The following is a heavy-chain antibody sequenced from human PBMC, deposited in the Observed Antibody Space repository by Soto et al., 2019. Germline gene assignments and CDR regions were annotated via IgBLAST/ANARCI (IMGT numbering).Heavy chain of an antibody. CDR3: VRERRGLGIGFDH. J-gene: IGHJ4*02. Sequence: GGSLRLSCAASGFPFSSYSMTWVRQAPGKGLEWVSSFFTGGSTDYADSVKGRFTISRDDSKNTVYLQTNSLRAEDTAVYFCVRERRGLGIGFDHWGQGTLVTVSS. V-gene: IGHV3-53*01. D-gene: IGHD6-19*01. CDR2: FFTGGST. CDR1: GFPFSSYS.